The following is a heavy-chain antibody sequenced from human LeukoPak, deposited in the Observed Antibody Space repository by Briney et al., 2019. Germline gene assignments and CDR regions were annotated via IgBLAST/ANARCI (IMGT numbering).Heavy chain of an antibody. CDR2: ISGSGDST. CDR3: AKYHDFWSGYYLRAPFDY. D-gene: IGHD3-3*01. J-gene: IGHJ4*02. V-gene: IGHV3-23*01. CDR1: GFTFSSYA. Sequence: GGSLRLSRAASGFTFSSYAMSWVRQAPGKGLEWVSTISGSGDSTYYADYVKGRFTISRDNSKNTLYLQMNSLRAEDTAVYYCAKYHDFWSGYYLRAPFDYWGQGTLVTVSS.